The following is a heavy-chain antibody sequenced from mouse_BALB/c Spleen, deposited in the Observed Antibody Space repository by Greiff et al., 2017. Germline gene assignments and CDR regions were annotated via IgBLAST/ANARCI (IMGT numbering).Heavy chain of an antibody. CDR2: ISYSGST. CDR3: ARRYGNYVGYYAMDY. V-gene: IGHV3-2*02. CDR1: GYSITSDYA. J-gene: IGHJ4*01. Sequence: EVKLQESGPGLVKPSQSLSLTCTVTGYSITSDYAWNWIRQFPGNKLEWMGYISYSGSTSYNPSLKSRISITRDTSKNQFFLQLNSVTTEDTATYYCARRYGNYVGYYAMDYWGQGTSVTVSS. D-gene: IGHD2-10*02.